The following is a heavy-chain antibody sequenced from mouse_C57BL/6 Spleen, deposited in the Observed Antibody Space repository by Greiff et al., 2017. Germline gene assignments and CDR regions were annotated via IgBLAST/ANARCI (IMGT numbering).Heavy chain of an antibody. D-gene: IGHD2-13*01. Sequence: QVQLQQPGAELVKPGASVKMSCKASGYTFTSYWITWVKQRPGQGLEWIGDIYPGSGSTNYNEKFKSKATLPVDTSSSTAYMQHSSLTSEDSAFYYCARDDDYAWFAYWGQGTLVTVSA. V-gene: IGHV1-55*01. CDR1: GYTFTSYW. J-gene: IGHJ3*01. CDR2: IYPGSGST. CDR3: ARDDDYAWFAY.